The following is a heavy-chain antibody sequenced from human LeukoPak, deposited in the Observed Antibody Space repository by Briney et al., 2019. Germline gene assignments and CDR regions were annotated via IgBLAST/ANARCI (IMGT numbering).Heavy chain of an antibody. V-gene: IGHV3-30*18. CDR1: GFTFSSYG. CDR2: ISYDGSNK. Sequence: PGGSLRLSCAASGFTFSSYGMHWVRQAPGKGLEWVAVISYDGSNKYYADSVKGRFTISRDNSKNTLYLQMNSLRAEDTAVYYCAKDSRFAPFDYWGQGTLVTVSS. D-gene: IGHD3-10*01. CDR3: AKDSRFAPFDY. J-gene: IGHJ4*02.